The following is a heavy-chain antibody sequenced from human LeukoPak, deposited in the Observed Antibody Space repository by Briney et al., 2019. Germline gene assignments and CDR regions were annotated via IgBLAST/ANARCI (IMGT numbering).Heavy chain of an antibody. D-gene: IGHD1-26*01. J-gene: IGHJ4*02. CDR2: ISGNGGDI. V-gene: IGHV3/OR16-9*01. CDR1: GFTFGIHY. Sequence: TGGSLRLSCATSGFTFGIHYMSWVRQAPGRGPEWISYISGNGGDIAYADSVKSRFTISRDNAKSFLYLQMNSLRVEDTAVYHCVRQAGGAGGQWGQGTLIAVSS. CDR3: VRQAGGAGGQ.